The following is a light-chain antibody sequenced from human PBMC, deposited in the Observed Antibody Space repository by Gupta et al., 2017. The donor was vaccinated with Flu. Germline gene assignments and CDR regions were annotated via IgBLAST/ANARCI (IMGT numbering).Light chain of an antibody. Sequence: DIVMTQSPLSLPVTPGEPASISCRSSQSLLHSNGYNYLDWYLQKPGQSPQLLIYLGSNRASGVPDRFSGSASGTDFTLRISIVDAEDVGVYYIREALENRHTFGEGTRMEIK. CDR1: QSLLHSNGYNY. CDR3: REALENRHT. V-gene: IGKV2-28*01. CDR2: LGS. J-gene: IGKJ5*01.